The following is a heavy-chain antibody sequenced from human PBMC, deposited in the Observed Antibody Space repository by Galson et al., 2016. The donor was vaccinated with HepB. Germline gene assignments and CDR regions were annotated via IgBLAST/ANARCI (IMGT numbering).Heavy chain of an antibody. CDR1: GFIFSNYA. J-gene: IGHJ5*02. Sequence: SLRLSCAASGFIFSNYAMGWVRQVPGKGLEWVSGMSGGGDNRYYAASVKGRFTISRDSSRNTMYLQMTSLRAEDTALYYCAKSYDFWSGLSWGRGTLVTVSS. D-gene: IGHD3-3*01. V-gene: IGHV3-23*01. CDR2: MSGGGDNR. CDR3: AKSYDFWSGLS.